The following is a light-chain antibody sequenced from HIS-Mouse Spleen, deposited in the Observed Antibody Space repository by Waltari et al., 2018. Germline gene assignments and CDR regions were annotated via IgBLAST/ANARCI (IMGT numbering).Light chain of an antibody. CDR3: YSTDSSGNHRV. CDR2: EDS. CDR1: ALPKQS. V-gene: IGLV3-10*01. J-gene: IGLJ2*01. Sequence: SYELTQPPSVSVSPGQTARITCSGDALPKQSSYWYQQKSGQDPVLVIYEDSKRPSGIPERFSGSSSGTMATLTISGAQVEDEADYYCYSTDSSGNHRVFGGGTKLTVL.